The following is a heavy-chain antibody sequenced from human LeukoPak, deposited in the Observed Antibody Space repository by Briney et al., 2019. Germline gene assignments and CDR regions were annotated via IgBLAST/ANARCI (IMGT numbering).Heavy chain of an antibody. Sequence: SETLSLTCAVYGGSFSGFSWSWIRQPPWKGLEWIGEINHSGSTNYNPSFKSRVTISVDTSKNQFSLNLRSVTAADTAMYYCARGVIRAVAGTGIDYWGQGTLVTVSS. CDR2: INHSGST. CDR3: ARGVIRAVAGTGIDY. J-gene: IGHJ4*02. CDR1: GGSFSGFS. V-gene: IGHV4-34*01. D-gene: IGHD6-19*01.